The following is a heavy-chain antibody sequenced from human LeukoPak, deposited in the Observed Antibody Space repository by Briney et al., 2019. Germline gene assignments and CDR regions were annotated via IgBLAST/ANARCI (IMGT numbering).Heavy chain of an antibody. CDR3: TRRQTNFYGSGAPFDP. CDR1: GGSVTTTYY. D-gene: IGHD3-10*01. J-gene: IGHJ5*02. Sequence: PSETLSLTCSVSGGSVTTTYYWSWIRQPPGWGLEWIASLYHSGNSNYNPSLKSRVTMSVDTSKNQFSLQLTSMTAADTAIYYCTRRQTNFYGSGAPFDPWGQGTLVTVSS. CDR2: LYHSGNS. V-gene: IGHV4-39*01.